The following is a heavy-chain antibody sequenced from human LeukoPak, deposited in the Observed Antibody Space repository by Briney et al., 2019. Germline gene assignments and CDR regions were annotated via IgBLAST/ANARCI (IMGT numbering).Heavy chain of an antibody. CDR2: ISGSGGST. Sequence: GGSLRLSCAASGFTFSSYAMSWLRQAPGKGLEWVSAISGSGGSTYYADSVKDRFTISRDNSKNTLYLQMNSLRAEHTAIYYCAKATGDNYDWIRFERWGKLALVS. D-gene: IGHD7-27*01. CDR3: AKATGDNYDWIRFER. CDR1: GFTFSSYA. J-gene: IGHJ5*02. V-gene: IGHV3-23*01.